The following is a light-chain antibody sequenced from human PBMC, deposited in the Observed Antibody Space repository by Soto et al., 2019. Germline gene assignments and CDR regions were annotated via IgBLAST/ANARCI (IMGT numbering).Light chain of an antibody. CDR3: QQSYSTPRT. V-gene: IGKV1-39*01. J-gene: IGKJ1*01. CDR2: AAS. Sequence: DIQMTQSPSSLSASVGDRVTITCRASQSISSYLNWYQQTPGKAPKLLIYAASSLQSGVPSRFSGSGYGTDFTLTISSLQPEDFATYYCQQSYSTPRTFGQGTKVEIE. CDR1: QSISSY.